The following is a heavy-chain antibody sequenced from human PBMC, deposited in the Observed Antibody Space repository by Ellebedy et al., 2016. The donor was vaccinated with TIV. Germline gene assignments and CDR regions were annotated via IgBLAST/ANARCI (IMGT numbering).Heavy chain of an antibody. CDR3: ARGEDIVVVPNYYYMDV. CDR2: IIPIFGTA. V-gene: IGHV1-69*13. J-gene: IGHJ6*03. D-gene: IGHD2-2*01. CDR1: GGTFSSYA. Sequence: SVKVSXXASGGTFSSYAISWVRQAPGQGLEWMGGIIPIFGTANYAQKFQGRVTITADESTSTAYMELSSLRSEDTAVYYCARGEDIVVVPNYYYMDVWGKGTTVTVSS.